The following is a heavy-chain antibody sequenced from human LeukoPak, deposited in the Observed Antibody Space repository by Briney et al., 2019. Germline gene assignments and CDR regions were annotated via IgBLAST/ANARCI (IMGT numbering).Heavy chain of an antibody. CDR1: GGSISSGDYY. D-gene: IGHD6-19*01. Sequence: SETLSLTCTVSGGSISSGDYYWSWIRQPPGKGLEWIGYIYYSGSTYYNPSLKSRVTIPVDTSKNQFSLKLSSVTAADTAVYYCARYLWGGWNFDYWGQGTLVTVSS. CDR2: IYYSGST. V-gene: IGHV4-30-4*08. J-gene: IGHJ4*02. CDR3: ARYLWGGWNFDY.